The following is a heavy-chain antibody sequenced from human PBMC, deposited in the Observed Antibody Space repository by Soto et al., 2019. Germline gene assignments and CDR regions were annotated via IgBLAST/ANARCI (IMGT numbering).Heavy chain of an antibody. J-gene: IGHJ6*02. Sequence: QVQLVESGGGVVQPGRSLRLSCAASGFTFSSYGMHWVRQAPGKGLEWVAVISYDGSNKYYADSVKGRFTISRDNSKNTVYLQMNSLRAEDTAVYYCAKVDRGYSIFYCYGMDVWGQGTTVTVSS. CDR3: AKVDRGYSIFYCYGMDV. CDR1: GFTFSSYG. CDR2: ISYDGSNK. V-gene: IGHV3-30*18. D-gene: IGHD4-4*01.